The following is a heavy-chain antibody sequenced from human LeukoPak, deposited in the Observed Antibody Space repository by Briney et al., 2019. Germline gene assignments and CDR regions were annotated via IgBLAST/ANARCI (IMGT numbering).Heavy chain of an antibody. V-gene: IGHV1-69*01. CDR3: ARCDDFWSGYFYYFDY. J-gene: IGHJ4*02. Sequence: PGGSLRLSCAASGFTFSSYAISWVRQAPGQGLEWMGGIIPIFGTANYAQKFQGRVTITADESTSTAYMELSSLRSEDTAVYYCARCDDFWSGYFYYFDYWGQGTLVTVSS. D-gene: IGHD3-3*01. CDR2: IIPIFGTA. CDR1: GFTFSSYA.